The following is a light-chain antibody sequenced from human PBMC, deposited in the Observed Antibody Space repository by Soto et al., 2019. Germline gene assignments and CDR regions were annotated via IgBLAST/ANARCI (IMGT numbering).Light chain of an antibody. CDR3: QQYVNWPLT. J-gene: IGKJ4*01. Sequence: IVLTQSPATLSLSPGERATLSCRASQSVRSDLAWYQQKPGQAPRLLSFGASTRATGIPARFSGSGSGTEFTLSISSLKSEDFEVYYCQQYVNWPLTFGGGTKVDIK. CDR2: GAS. V-gene: IGKV3-15*01. CDR1: QSVRSD.